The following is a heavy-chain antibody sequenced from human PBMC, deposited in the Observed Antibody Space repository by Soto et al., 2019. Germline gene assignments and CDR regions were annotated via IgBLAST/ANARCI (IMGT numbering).Heavy chain of an antibody. D-gene: IGHD5-18*01. CDR1: GFTFSSYG. CDR3: ARDIAMTPRFDP. V-gene: IGHV3-33*01. CDR2: IWYDGSNK. Sequence: GGSLRLSCAASGFTFSSYGMHWVRQAPGKGLEWVAVIWYDGSNKYYADSVKGRFTISRDNSKNTLYLQMNSLRAEDTAVYYCARDIAMTPRFDPWGQGTLVTVSS. J-gene: IGHJ5*02.